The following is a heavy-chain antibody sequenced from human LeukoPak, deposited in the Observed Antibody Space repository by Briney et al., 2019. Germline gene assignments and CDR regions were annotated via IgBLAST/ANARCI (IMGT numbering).Heavy chain of an antibody. CDR2: ISGSGGST. Sequence: GGSLRLSCAASGFTFSSYAMRWVRQAPGKGLEWVSGISGSGGSTYYADSVKGRFTIARDNSKNTLYLQMDSLRAEDTALYYCAKGSGINHYHWIDPWGQGTLVTVSS. J-gene: IGHJ5*02. V-gene: IGHV3-23*01. D-gene: IGHD1-14*01. CDR3: AKGSGINHYHWIDP. CDR1: GFTFSSYA.